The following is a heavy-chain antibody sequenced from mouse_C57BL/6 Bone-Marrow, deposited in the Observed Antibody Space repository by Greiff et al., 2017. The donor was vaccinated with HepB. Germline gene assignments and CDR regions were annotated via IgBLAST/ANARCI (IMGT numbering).Heavy chain of an antibody. Sequence: QVQLQQSGAELVRPGASVTLSCKASGYTFTDYEMHWVKQTPVHGLEWIGAIDPETGGTAYNQKFKGKAILTADKSSSTAYMELRSLTSEDSAVYYWTRDYYGSSYVGWYFDVWGTGTTVTVSS. CDR3: TRDYYGSSYVGWYFDV. D-gene: IGHD1-1*01. CDR1: GYTFTDYE. CDR2: IDPETGGT. V-gene: IGHV1-15*01. J-gene: IGHJ1*03.